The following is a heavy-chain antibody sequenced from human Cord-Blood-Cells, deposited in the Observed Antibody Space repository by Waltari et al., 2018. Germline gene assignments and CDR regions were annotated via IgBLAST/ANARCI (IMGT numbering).Heavy chain of an antibody. J-gene: IGHJ4*02. CDR2: INHSGST. Sequence: QVQLQQWGAGLLKPSETLSLTCAVYGGSFSGYYWSWIRQPPGKGLEWIGEINHSGSTNSNPSLKSRVTISVDTSKNQFSLKLSSVTAADTAVYYCARGPLGKLELDYWGQGTLVTVSS. D-gene: IGHD1-7*01. V-gene: IGHV4-34*01. CDR1: GGSFSGYY. CDR3: ARGPLGKLELDY.